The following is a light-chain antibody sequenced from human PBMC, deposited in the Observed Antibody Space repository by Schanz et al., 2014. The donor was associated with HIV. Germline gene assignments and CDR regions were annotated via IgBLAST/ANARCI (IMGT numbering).Light chain of an antibody. V-gene: IGKV1-5*03. CDR1: QTISSE. CDR2: KAS. Sequence: DIQMTQSPSTLSASVGDRVSMTCRSSQTISSELAWYQQKPGKAPNLLIFKASSLHSGVPSRFSGSGSGTEFTLTISSLQPDDFATYYCQQYDIISWTFGLGTKVEIK. J-gene: IGKJ1*01. CDR3: QQYDIISWT.